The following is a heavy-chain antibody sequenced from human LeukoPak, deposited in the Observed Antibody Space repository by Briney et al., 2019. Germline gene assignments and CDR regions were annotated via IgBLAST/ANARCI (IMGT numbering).Heavy chain of an antibody. D-gene: IGHD2-8*01. V-gene: IGHV4-30-2*01. Sequence: PSQTLSLTCAVSGGFISSGGYSWSWIRQPPGKGLEWIGYIYHSGSTYYNPSLKSRVTISVDRSKNQFSLKLSSVTAADTAVYYCARVGGYCTNGVCSRAFDIWGQGTMVTVSS. J-gene: IGHJ3*02. CDR2: IYHSGST. CDR3: ARVGGYCTNGVCSRAFDI. CDR1: GGFISSGGYS.